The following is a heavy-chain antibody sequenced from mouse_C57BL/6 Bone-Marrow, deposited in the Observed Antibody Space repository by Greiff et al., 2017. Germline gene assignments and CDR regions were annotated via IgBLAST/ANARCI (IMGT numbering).Heavy chain of an antibody. J-gene: IGHJ3*01. CDR1: GFTFSDYY. V-gene: IGHV5-16*01. Sequence: EVQLVESEGGLVQPGSSMKLSCTASGFTFSDYYMAWVRQVPEKGLEWVANINYDGSSTYYLDSLKSRFIISRDNAKNILYLQMSSLKSEDTATYYCARDGNYDRPFAYWGQGTLVTVSA. CDR2: INYDGSST. CDR3: ARDGNYDRPFAY. D-gene: IGHD2-4*01.